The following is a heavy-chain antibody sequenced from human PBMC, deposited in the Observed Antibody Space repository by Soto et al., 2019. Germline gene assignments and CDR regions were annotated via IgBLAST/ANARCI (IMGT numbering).Heavy chain of an antibody. V-gene: IGHV4-30-2*01. J-gene: IGHJ6*01. D-gene: IGHD2-15*01. Sequence: SQTLSHTCTVSGGSIRTGGYSCSWVRQQQEKGMKRIGYINHSGSTYYNPSLKSLVTISAARSKNKFSLKLSSMTAADTAVYYCARARYGGNPRYDDCGMDVWGQGTTVTVSS. CDR2: INHSGST. CDR3: ARARYGGNPRYDDCGMDV. CDR1: GGSIRTGGYS.